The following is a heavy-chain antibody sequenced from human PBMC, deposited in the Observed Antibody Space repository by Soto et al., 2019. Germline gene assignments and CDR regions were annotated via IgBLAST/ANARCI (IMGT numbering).Heavy chain of an antibody. CDR1: GFTFSNSW. CDR3: NTDSYSTTIGVSFHY. Sequence: EVQLVESGGGLVKPGGSLRLSCAASGFTFSNSWINWVRQAPGKGLEWVGRIKSKTDSGRTDFAAPVKGRFAISRDDSTHMIYLRITSLKTEDTGISVCNTDSYSTTIGVSFHYWGHGTLVPLTS. J-gene: IGHJ4*01. D-gene: IGHD6-13*01. V-gene: IGHV3-15*07. CDR2: IKSKTDSGRT.